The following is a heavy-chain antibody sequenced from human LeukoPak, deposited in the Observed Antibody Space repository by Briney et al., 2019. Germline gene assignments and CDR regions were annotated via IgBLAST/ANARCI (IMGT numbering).Heavy chain of an antibody. Sequence: GGSLRLSCAASGFAVSSNYMSWVRQAPGKGLEWVSVIYSGGSTYYADSVKGRFTISGDNSKNTLYLQMNSLRAEDTAVYYCARDRIEDYYYGMDVWGQGTTVTVSS. V-gene: IGHV3-66*02. CDR2: IYSGGST. J-gene: IGHJ6*02. D-gene: IGHD2-15*01. CDR1: GFAVSSNY. CDR3: ARDRIEDYYYGMDV.